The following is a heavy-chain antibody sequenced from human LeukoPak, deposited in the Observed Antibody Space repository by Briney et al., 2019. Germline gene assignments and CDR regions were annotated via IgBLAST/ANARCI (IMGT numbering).Heavy chain of an antibody. D-gene: IGHD5-18*01. CDR2: IYTSGST. CDR1: GGSISSGIYY. V-gene: IGHV4-61*02. CDR3: ARETASYYYMDV. Sequence: PSQTLSLTCTVSGGSISSGIYYWSWIRQPAGKGLEWIGRIYTSGSTNYNPSLKSRITISVDTSKNQFSLKLSSLTAADTAVYYCARETASYYYMDVWGKGTTVTVSS. J-gene: IGHJ6*03.